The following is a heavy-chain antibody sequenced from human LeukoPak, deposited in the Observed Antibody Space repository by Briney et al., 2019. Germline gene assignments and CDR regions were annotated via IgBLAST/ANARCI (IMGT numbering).Heavy chain of an antibody. D-gene: IGHD3-9*01. CDR3: ARVGAHNGYYDILTGYSVPFDY. CDR2: IIPIFGTA. V-gene: IGHV1-69*13. J-gene: IGHJ4*02. Sequence: WASVKVSCKASGGTFSSYAISWVRQAPGQGLEWMGGIIPIFGTANYAQKFQGRVTITADESTSTAYMELSSLRSEDTAVYYCARVGAHNGYYDILTGYSVPFDYWGQGTLVTVSS. CDR1: GGTFSSYA.